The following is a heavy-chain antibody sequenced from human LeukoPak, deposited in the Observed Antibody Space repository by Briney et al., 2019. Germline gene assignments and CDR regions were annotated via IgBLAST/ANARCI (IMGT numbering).Heavy chain of an antibody. V-gene: IGHV3-21*01. D-gene: IGHD2-15*01. J-gene: IGHJ4*02. CDR3: ATAGLYCSGGTCYSNHDY. CDR1: GFTFSSYS. Sequence: TGGFLRLSCAASGFTFSSYSMNWVRQAPGKGLQWVSSISSSSTYIYYAESVKGRFTISRDNAKNSVYLQMNSLRAEDTAVYYCATAGLYCSGGTCYSNHDYWGQGTLVTVSS. CDR2: ISSSSTYI.